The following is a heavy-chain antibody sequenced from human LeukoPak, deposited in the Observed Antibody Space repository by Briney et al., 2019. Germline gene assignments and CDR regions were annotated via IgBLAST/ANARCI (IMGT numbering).Heavy chain of an antibody. CDR3: ARHAGVAVAGTIFDY. V-gene: IGHV3-23*01. Sequence: GGSLRLSCAASGFSFSNCAMTWVRQAPGKRLEWVSSISDSAGATYYADSVRGRFTISRDNSGSTLYLQMNSLRADDTAVYYCARHAGVAVAGTIFDYWGQGTLVTVSS. D-gene: IGHD6-19*01. J-gene: IGHJ4*02. CDR1: GFSFSNCA. CDR2: ISDSAGAT.